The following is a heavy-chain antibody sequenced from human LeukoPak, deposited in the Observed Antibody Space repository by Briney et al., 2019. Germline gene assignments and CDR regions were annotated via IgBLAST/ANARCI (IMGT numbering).Heavy chain of an antibody. V-gene: IGHV3-23*01. D-gene: IGHD2-2*01. Sequence: PGGSLRLXCAVSGFTYSSYAMSWVRQAPGKGLEWVSSISGSGGSTYYADSVKGRFTISRDNSKNTLYLQMNSLRAEDTAVYYCAKGGLGCSSTSCFDYWGQGTLVTVSS. CDR3: AKGGLGCSSTSCFDY. CDR2: ISGSGGST. CDR1: GFTYSSYA. J-gene: IGHJ4*02.